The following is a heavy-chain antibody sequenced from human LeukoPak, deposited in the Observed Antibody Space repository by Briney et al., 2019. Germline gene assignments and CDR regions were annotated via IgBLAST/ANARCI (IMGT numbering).Heavy chain of an antibody. Sequence: SETLSLTCTVSGGSISSYYWSWIRQPPGKGLEWIGYIYYSGSTNYNPSLKSRVTISVDTSKNQFSLKLSSVPAADTAVYYCASRHYDIMNGYYPKGDDAFDNWGQGTMVTVSS. D-gene: IGHD3-9*01. V-gene: IGHV4-59*08. CDR1: GGSISSYY. CDR2: IYYSGST. J-gene: IGHJ3*02. CDR3: ASRHYDIMNGYYPKGDDAFDN.